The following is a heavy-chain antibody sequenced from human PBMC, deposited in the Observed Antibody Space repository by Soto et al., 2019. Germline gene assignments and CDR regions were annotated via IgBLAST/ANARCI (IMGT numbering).Heavy chain of an antibody. CDR1: GYSFTNYW. Sequence: ESLKISCKGSGYSFTNYWIGWVRQLPGKGLEWMGILYPGGSDTKYSPSFQGQVTISADKSISTAYLQWSSLEASDTAMYYCARVIYGSGTYASGNYYYGMDVWGQGTTVTVSS. D-gene: IGHD3-10*01. CDR3: ARVIYGSGTYASGNYYYGMDV. J-gene: IGHJ6*02. V-gene: IGHV5-51*01. CDR2: LYPGGSDT.